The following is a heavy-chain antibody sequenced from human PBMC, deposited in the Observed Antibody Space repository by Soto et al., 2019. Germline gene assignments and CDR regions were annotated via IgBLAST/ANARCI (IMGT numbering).Heavy chain of an antibody. D-gene: IGHD5-18*01. CDR3: ARDGNTAMVAYYYGMDV. CDR1: GFTFSSYS. Sequence: EVQLVESGGGLVQPGGSLRLSCAASGFTFSSYSMNWVRQAPGKGLEWVSYISSSSSTIYYADSVKGRFTISRDNAKNSLYLQMNSPRDEDTDVYYCARDGNTAMVAYYYGMDVWGQGTTVTVSS. CDR2: ISSSSSTI. V-gene: IGHV3-48*02. J-gene: IGHJ6*02.